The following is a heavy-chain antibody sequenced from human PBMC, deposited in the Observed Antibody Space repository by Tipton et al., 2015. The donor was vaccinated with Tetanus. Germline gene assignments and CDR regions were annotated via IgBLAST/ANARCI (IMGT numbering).Heavy chain of an antibody. Sequence: SLRLSCAASGFTFKSYTMNWVRQAPGNGLEWVAAISGSRLTPYYADSVKGRFTISRDNSKNTLSLQLNSLRAEDTAVYYCARLYGDYFHAMGYWGQGTLVTVSS. D-gene: IGHD4-17*01. CDR2: ISGSRLTP. V-gene: IGHV3-23*01. J-gene: IGHJ4*02. CDR3: ARLYGDYFHAMGY. CDR1: GFTFKSYT.